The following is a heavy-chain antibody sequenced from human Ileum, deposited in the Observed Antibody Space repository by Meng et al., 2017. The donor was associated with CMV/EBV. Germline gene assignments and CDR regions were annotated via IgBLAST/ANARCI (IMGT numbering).Heavy chain of an antibody. CDR2: ISHDGNTI. J-gene: IGHJ6*02. D-gene: IGHD2-8*01. CDR1: GFTFSNFA. Sequence: GESLKISCAASGFTFSNFAMHWVRQAPGKGLEWLAVISHDGNTIFHADSMKGRFNISRDNSKNTVHLQISSLRPEDTAIYYCARGRHCTNSYCVYRYGLDVWGQGNTV. CDR3: ARGRHCTNSYCVYRYGLDV. V-gene: IGHV3-30-3*01.